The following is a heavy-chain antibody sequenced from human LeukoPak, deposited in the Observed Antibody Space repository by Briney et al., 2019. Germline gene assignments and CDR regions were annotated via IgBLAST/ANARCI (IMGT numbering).Heavy chain of an antibody. V-gene: IGHV2-70*11. CDR2: IDWDDDK. CDR1: GFSLRTSGMG. J-gene: IGHJ3*02. D-gene: IGHD1-1*01. Sequence: SGPALVKPTRPLTLTCTFSGFSLRTSGMGVSWIRQPPGKALEWLARIDWDDDKYYSTSLKTRLTISKDTSKNQVVLTMTNMDPVDTATYYCARIHGTPGAFDIWGQGTMVTVSS. CDR3: ARIHGTPGAFDI.